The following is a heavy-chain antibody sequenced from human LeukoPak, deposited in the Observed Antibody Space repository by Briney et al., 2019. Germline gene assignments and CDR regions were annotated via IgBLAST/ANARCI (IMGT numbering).Heavy chain of an antibody. D-gene: IGHD6-19*01. V-gene: IGHV3-30-3*01. Sequence: GGSLRLSCAVSGFIFSSYSMHWVRQAPGKGLEWAAVISFDGSNKYYADSVKGRFTISRDNSKNTLYMQMNSLRAEDTAVYYCVRQSSGWYHFDYWGQGTLVTVSS. J-gene: IGHJ4*02. CDR2: ISFDGSNK. CDR3: VRQSSGWYHFDY. CDR1: GFIFSSYS.